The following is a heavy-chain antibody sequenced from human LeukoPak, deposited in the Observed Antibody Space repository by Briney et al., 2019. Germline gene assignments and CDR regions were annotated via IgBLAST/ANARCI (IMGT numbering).Heavy chain of an antibody. CDR2: ISSNGGST. Sequence: GGSLRLSCAASGFTFSTYAMHCVRQAPGKGLEYVSAISSNGGSTNYANSVKGRFTISRDNSNNTLYLQMGSLRAEDMAVYYCARTPTGRYSDYWGQGTLVTVSS. CDR1: GFTFSTYA. D-gene: IGHD2-21*01. CDR3: ARTPTGRYSDY. J-gene: IGHJ4*02. V-gene: IGHV3-64*01.